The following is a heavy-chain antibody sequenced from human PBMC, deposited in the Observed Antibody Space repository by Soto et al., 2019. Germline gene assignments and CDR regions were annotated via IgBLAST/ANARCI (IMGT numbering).Heavy chain of an antibody. Sequence: GGSLRLSCAASGFTFSSYAMSWVRQAPGKGLEWVSAISGSGGSTYYADSVKGRFTISRDNSKNTLYLQMNSLRAEDTAVYYCAKIGPIYDFWSVPWGWFDPWGQGTLVTVSS. D-gene: IGHD3-3*01. CDR3: AKIGPIYDFWSVPWGWFDP. J-gene: IGHJ5*02. CDR2: ISGSGGST. V-gene: IGHV3-23*01. CDR1: GFTFSSYA.